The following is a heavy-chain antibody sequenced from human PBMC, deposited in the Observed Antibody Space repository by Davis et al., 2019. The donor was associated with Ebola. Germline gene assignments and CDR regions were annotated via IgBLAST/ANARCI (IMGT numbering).Heavy chain of an antibody. CDR2: MNPNSGNT. CDR3: ARGVTTVTSDYYYYYMDV. Sequence: ASVKVSCKASGYTFTSYDINWVRQATGQGLEWMGWMNPNSGNTGYAQKFQGRVTMTRNTSISTAYMELSSLRSEDTAVYYCARGVTTVTSDYYYYYMDVWGKGTTVTVSS. J-gene: IGHJ6*03. D-gene: IGHD4-11*01. CDR1: GYTFTSYD. V-gene: IGHV1-8*01.